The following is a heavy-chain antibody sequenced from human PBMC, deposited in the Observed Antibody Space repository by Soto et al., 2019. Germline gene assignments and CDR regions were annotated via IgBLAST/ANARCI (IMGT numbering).Heavy chain of an antibody. V-gene: IGHV4-34*01. J-gene: IGHJ4*02. CDR2: INHSGST. D-gene: IGHD2-8*02. CDR1: GGSISNSY. CDR3: ARDKITGLFDY. Sequence: TSETLSLTCTVSGGSISNSYWSWIRQPPGKGLEWIGEINHSGSTNYNPSLKSRVTISVDTSKNQFSLKLTSVTAADTAVYYCARDKITGLFDYWGQGTLVTVSS.